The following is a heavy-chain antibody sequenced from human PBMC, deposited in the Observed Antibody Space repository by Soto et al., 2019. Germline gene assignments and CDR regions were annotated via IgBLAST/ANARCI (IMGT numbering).Heavy chain of an antibody. CDR1: GGSISSGDYY. V-gene: IGHV4-30-4*01. D-gene: IGHD2-21*02. Sequence: QVQLQDSGPGLVKPSETLSLTCTVSGGSISSGDYYWTWIRQPPGKGLEWIGYIYHSGSTSYHPSVRGGVTMSIATSKNQFALKLTSVTAADTAVYYCSILYGDLYSYFGMDVWGQGTTVTVSS. CDR3: SILYGDLYSYFGMDV. CDR2: IYHSGST. J-gene: IGHJ6*02.